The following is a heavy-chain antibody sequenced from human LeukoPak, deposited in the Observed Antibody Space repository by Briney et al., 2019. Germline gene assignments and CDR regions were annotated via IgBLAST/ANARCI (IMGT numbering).Heavy chain of an antibody. CDR3: ARDLVSGYSGPGTYDY. CDR1: GYTFTSYG. CDR2: ISAYNGNT. J-gene: IGHJ4*02. V-gene: IGHV1-18*01. D-gene: IGHD5-12*01. Sequence: ASVKVSCKASGYTFTSYGISWVRQAPGRGLEWMGWISAYNGNTNYAQKLQGRVTMTTDTSTSTAYMELRSLRSDDTAVYYCARDLVSGYSGPGTYDYWGQGTLVTVSS.